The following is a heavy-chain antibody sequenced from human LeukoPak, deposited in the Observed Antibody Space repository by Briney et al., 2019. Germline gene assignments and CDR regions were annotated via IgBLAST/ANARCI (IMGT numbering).Heavy chain of an antibody. D-gene: IGHD5-18*01. V-gene: IGHV4-34*01. CDR1: GGSFSGSY. J-gene: IGHJ5*02. CDR2: INHSGST. CDR3: AREEADSYGYTNWFDP. Sequence: SETLSLTCAVYGGSFSGSYWNWIRQPPGKGLEWIGEINHSGSTNYNPSLKSRVTISVDTSKNQFSLKLSSVTAADTAVYYCAREEADSYGYTNWFDPWGQGTLVTVSS.